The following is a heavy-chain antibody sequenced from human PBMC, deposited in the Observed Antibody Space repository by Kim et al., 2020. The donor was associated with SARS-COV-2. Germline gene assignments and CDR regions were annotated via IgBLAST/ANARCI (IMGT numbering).Heavy chain of an antibody. J-gene: IGHJ4*02. CDR1: GYSFIHYS. D-gene: IGHD1-1*01. Sequence: GGSLRLSCSTSGYSFIHYSLAWVRQAPGKGLEWVGFIRGKAFGATAEYAASVQGRFSISRDDSNSIAYLQMNNLEAGDTAKYYCTLPQYTTGWSTDHWGPGTRVTVSS. V-gene: IGHV3-49*04. CDR2: IRGKAFGATA. CDR3: TLPQYTTGWSTDH.